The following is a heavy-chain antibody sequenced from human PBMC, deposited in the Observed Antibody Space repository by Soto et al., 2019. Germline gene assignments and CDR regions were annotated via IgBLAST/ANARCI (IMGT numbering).Heavy chain of an antibody. CDR3: ARAMYYYDSRRAYYFDY. V-gene: IGHV4-34*01. CDR2: INHSGST. Sequence: PSETLSLTCAVYGGSFSGYYWSWIRQPPGKGLEWIGEINHSGSTNYNPSLKSRVTISVDTSKNQFSLKLSSVTAADTAVYYCARAMYYYDSRRAYYFDYWGQGTLVNVSS. J-gene: IGHJ4*02. D-gene: IGHD3-22*01. CDR1: GGSFSGYY.